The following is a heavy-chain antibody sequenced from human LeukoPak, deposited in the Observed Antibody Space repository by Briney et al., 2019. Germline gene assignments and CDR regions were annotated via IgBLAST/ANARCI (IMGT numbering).Heavy chain of an antibody. V-gene: IGHV4-34*01. CDR3: ARGFVTVAGTPFEY. J-gene: IGHJ4*02. Sequence: PSETLSLTCAVYVGSFSGYYWTWIRQPPGKGLEWIGEINHSESTNYNPSLKSRVSISVVMSKNQFSLKLSSVTAADTAVYYCARGFVTVAGTPFEYWGQGALVTVSS. CDR2: INHSEST. D-gene: IGHD6-19*01. CDR1: VGSFSGYY.